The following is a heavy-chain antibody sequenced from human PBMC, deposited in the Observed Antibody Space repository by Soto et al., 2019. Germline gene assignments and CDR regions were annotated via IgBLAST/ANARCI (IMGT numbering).Heavy chain of an antibody. D-gene: IGHD5-18*01. CDR3: ARVKYSPPSYYYYGMDV. CDR1: GYTFTSYG. Sequence: QVQLVQSGAEVKKPGASVKVSCKASGYTFTSYGISWVRQAPGQGLEWMGWISAYNGNTNYAQKLKGRVTMTPDTSTSTAYMELRSLRSDDTAVYYCARVKYSPPSYYYYGMDVWGQGTTVTVSS. J-gene: IGHJ6*02. V-gene: IGHV1-18*01. CDR2: ISAYNGNT.